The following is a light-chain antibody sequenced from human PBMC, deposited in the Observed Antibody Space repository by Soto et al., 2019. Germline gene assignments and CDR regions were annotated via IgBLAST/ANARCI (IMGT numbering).Light chain of an antibody. Sequence: QSVLTQTPSVSGSPGQSVTISCTGTSTDFVSYNRVSGYQQPPGTAPKLMIYEVSKRPSGVPDRFSGSKSGNTASLTISGLQAADEADYYCTLYTSENAYVFGTGTKLTVL. J-gene: IGLJ1*01. CDR2: EVS. CDR3: TLYTSENAYV. V-gene: IGLV2-18*01. CDR1: STDFVSYNR.